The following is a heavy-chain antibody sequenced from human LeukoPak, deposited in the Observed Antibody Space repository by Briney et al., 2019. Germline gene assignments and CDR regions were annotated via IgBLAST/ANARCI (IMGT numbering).Heavy chain of an antibody. CDR1: GGSINSGGYS. CDR2: IYHSGST. CDR3: ARGGDVVAFDI. D-gene: IGHD2-21*01. Sequence: SQTLSLTCAVSGGSINSGGYSWSWIRQPPGKGLEWIGYIYHSGSTYYNPSLKSRVTISVDRSKNQFSLKLSSVTAADTAVYYCARGGDVVAFDIWGQGTMVTVSS. J-gene: IGHJ3*02. V-gene: IGHV4-30-2*01.